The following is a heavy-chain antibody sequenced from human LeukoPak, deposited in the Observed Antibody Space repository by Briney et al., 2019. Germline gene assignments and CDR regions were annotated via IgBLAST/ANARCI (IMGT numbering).Heavy chain of an antibody. CDR1: GLTFSSYS. D-gene: IGHD5-12*01. Sequence: GGSLRLSCAASGLTFSSYSMNWVRQAPGKGLEWVSSISSSSSYIYYADSVKGRFTISRDNAKNSLYLQMNSLRAEDTAVYYCARDTSYSGYPFDPWGQGTLVTVSS. V-gene: IGHV3-21*01. CDR2: ISSSSSYI. CDR3: ARDTSYSGYPFDP. J-gene: IGHJ5*02.